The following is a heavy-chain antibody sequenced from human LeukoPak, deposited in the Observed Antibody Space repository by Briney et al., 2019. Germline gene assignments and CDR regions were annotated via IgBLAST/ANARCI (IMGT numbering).Heavy chain of an antibody. CDR1: VDSVSSNSAA. J-gene: IGHJ5*02. D-gene: IGHD2-15*01. CDR3: ARSSVVVVAATYDTYNWFDP. V-gene: IGHV6-1*01. Sequence: SQTLSLTCAISVDSVSSNSAAWTWLGHSPSRGLEWLGGTYYRSKWYNDYPVSVKSRITINPDTSKNQFSLQLNSVPPEDTAVYYCARSSVVVVAATYDTYNWFDPWGQGTLVAVSS. CDR2: TYYRSKWYN.